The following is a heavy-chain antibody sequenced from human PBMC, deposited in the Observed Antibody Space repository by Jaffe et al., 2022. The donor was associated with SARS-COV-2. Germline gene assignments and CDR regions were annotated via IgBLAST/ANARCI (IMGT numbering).Heavy chain of an antibody. CDR2: ISSSSSTI. CDR3: ARDKSSGWDLLRAYYYGMDV. CDR1: GFTFSSYS. Sequence: EVQLVESGGGLVQPGGSLRLSCAASGFTFSSYSMNWVRQAPGKGLEWVSYISSSSSTIYYADSVKGRFTISRDNAKNSLYLQMNSLRDEDTAVYYCARDKSSGWDLLRAYYYGMDVWGQGTTVTVSS. V-gene: IGHV3-48*02. J-gene: IGHJ6*02. D-gene: IGHD6-19*01.